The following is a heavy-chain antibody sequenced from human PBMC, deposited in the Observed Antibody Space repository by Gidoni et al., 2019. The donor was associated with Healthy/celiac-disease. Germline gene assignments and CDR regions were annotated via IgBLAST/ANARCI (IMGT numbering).Heavy chain of an antibody. Sequence: EVQLLESGGGLVQPGGSLRLSCAASGFTFSSYAMSWVRKAPGKGLEWVSAISGSGGSTYYADSVKGRFTISRDNSKNTLYLQMNSLRAEDTAVYYCAKDKRNRRDFWSGRNSGVLWGFDIWGQGTMVTVSS. V-gene: IGHV3-23*01. J-gene: IGHJ3*02. CDR2: ISGSGGST. CDR3: AKDKRNRRDFWSGRNSGVLWGFDI. D-gene: IGHD3-3*01. CDR1: GFTFSSYA.